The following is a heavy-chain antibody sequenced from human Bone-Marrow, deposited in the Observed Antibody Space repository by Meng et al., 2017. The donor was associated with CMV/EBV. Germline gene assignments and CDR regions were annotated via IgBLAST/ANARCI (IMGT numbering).Heavy chain of an antibody. CDR1: GFTFSSYG. V-gene: IGHV3-30*02. Sequence: GESLKISCAASGFTFSSYGMHWVRQAPGKGLEWVAFIRYDGSNKYYADSVKGRFTISRDNSKNTLHLQMNSLRAEDTAVYYCAKDVYLTWGFDIWGQGTMVTVSS. D-gene: IGHD3-16*01. J-gene: IGHJ3*02. CDR2: IRYDGSNK. CDR3: AKDVYLTWGFDI.